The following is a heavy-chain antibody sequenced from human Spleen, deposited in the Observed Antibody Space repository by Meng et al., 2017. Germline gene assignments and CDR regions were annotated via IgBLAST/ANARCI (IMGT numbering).Heavy chain of an antibody. CDR1: GFTFSNYW. CDR3: AKDKYSSGWSPFDY. Sequence: GESLKISCSASGFTFSNYWMNWVRQAPGKGLEWVANINQDGSEKYYVDSVKGRFTISRDNSKNSLYLQMNSLRTEDTALYYCAKDKYSSGWSPFDYWGQGTLVTVSS. CDR2: INQDGSEK. D-gene: IGHD6-19*01. J-gene: IGHJ4*02. V-gene: IGHV3-7*03.